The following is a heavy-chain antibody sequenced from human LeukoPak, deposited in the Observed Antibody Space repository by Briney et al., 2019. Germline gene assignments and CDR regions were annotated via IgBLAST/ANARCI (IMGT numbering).Heavy chain of an antibody. J-gene: IGHJ6*03. D-gene: IGHD3-3*01. CDR2: INHSGST. Sequence: PSETLSLTCAVYGGSLSGYYWSWIRQPPGKGLEWIGEINHSGSTNYNPSLKSRVTISVDTSKNQFSLKLSSVTAADTAVYYCARVLGYYDFWSGWNYYYYYMDVWGKGTTVTVSS. CDR3: ARVLGYYDFWSGWNYYYYYMDV. CDR1: GGSLSGYY. V-gene: IGHV4-34*01.